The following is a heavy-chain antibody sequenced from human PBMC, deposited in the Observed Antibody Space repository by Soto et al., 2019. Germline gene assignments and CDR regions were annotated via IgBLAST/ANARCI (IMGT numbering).Heavy chain of an antibody. Sequence: GGSLRLSCAASGFTFSSYSMNWVRQAPGKGLEWVSYISSSSTIYYADSVKGRFTISRDNAKNSLYLQMNSLRDEDTAVYYCARDYCSGGSCYYYYYGMDVWGQGTTVTVSS. CDR3: ARDYCSGGSCYYYYYGMDV. V-gene: IGHV3-48*02. CDR2: ISSSSTI. J-gene: IGHJ6*02. D-gene: IGHD2-15*01. CDR1: GFTFSSYS.